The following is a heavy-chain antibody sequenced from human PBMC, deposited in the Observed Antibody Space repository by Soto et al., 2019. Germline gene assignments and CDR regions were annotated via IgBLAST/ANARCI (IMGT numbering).Heavy chain of an antibody. CDR1: GGSIRDRGYP. Sequence: SETKPHTYAVSGGSIRDRGYPRSWIRQPSGKGLECIGYIYHSRSTYYNPSLKSRVTISVDRSKNQFSLKLSSVTASDTAVYYCARGPPLGYWGQGTLVTVSS. CDR2: IYHSRST. CDR3: ARGPPLGY. J-gene: IGHJ4*02. V-gene: IGHV4-30-2*01.